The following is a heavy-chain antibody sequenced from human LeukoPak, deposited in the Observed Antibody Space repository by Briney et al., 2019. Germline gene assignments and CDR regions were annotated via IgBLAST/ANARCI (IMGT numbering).Heavy chain of an antibody. J-gene: IGHJ4*02. CDR1: GFTFSSYA. V-gene: IGHV3-23*01. Sequence: PGGSLRLSCAASGFTFSSYAMSWVRQAPGKGLEWVSTISGGGGSTYYADSVKGRFTISRDNSKNTLFLQMNSLRAEDTAVFYCAKGTSRRDLLQSRQSYFDYWGQGTLVTVSS. CDR3: AKGTSRRDLLQSRQSYFDY. D-gene: IGHD1-26*01. CDR2: ISGGGGST.